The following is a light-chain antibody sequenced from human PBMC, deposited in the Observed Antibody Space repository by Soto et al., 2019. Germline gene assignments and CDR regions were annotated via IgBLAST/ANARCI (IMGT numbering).Light chain of an antibody. CDR2: SND. Sequence: QSVLTQPPSASGTPGQTVTISCSGSSFNIGFNYVYWYQQLPGMAPKLLIHSNDERPSGVPDRFSGSKSGTSASLAISGLRSEDEADYYCAAWDDSLSGGVFGTGTKATVL. J-gene: IGLJ1*01. CDR1: SFNIGFNY. V-gene: IGLV1-47*02. CDR3: AAWDDSLSGGV.